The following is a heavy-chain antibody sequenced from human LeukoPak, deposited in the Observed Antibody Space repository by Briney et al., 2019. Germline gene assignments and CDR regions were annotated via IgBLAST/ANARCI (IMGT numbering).Heavy chain of an antibody. CDR2: IYSGGST. V-gene: IGHV3-53*01. J-gene: IGHJ4*02. D-gene: IGHD1-26*01. CDR1: GFTFSSNY. Sequence: GGSLRLSCAASGFTFSSNYMSWVRQAPGKGLEWVSVIYSGGSTYYSDSVRGRFTISRDNSKNTLYLQMNSLRAEDTAVYYCARAPKYSGSSLDYWGQGTLVTVSS. CDR3: ARAPKYSGSSLDY.